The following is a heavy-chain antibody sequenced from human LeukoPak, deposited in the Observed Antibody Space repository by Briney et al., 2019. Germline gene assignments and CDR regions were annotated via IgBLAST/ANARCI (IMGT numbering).Heavy chain of an antibody. J-gene: IGHJ4*02. CDR1: GFTVSSNY. D-gene: IGHD3-22*01. CDR2: IHKNAIT. Sequence: GGSLRLSCAASGFTVSSNYMTWVRQAPGKGLEWVSVIHKNAITYYADTVKGRFTISRDNSKNMLYLQMNSLRSDDTAVYYCARDGPSEGVYYDSSGYYEAIDYWGQGTLVTVSS. CDR3: ARDGPSEGVYYDSSGYYEAIDY. V-gene: IGHV3-53*05.